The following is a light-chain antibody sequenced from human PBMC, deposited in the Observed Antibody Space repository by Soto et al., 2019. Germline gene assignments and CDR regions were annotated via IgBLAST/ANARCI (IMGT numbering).Light chain of an antibody. CDR1: QSISRW. J-gene: IGKJ1*01. CDR3: QQYDSYPAWT. CDR2: QAS. V-gene: IGKV1-5*03. Sequence: DIQMTQSPSTLSASVGDRVTITCRASQSISRWLAWHQQKPGKAPKVLISQASRLESGVPSRFSGRGSGTEFTLTISSLQPDDFATYYCQQYDSYPAWTFGQGTKVEIK.